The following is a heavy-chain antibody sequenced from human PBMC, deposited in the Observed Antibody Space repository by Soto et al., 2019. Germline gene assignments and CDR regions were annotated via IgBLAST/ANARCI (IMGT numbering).Heavy chain of an antibody. V-gene: IGHV4-4*02. CDR3: AREERNHYYYYGMDV. CDR2: IYHSGST. CDR1: GGSISSSNW. J-gene: IGHJ6*02. D-gene: IGHD1-1*01. Sequence: PSETLSLTCAVSGGSISSSNWWSGVRQPPGKGLEWIGDIYHSGSTNYNPSPKSRVTISVDKSKNQFSLKLSSVTAADTAVYYCAREERNHYYYYGMDVWGQGTTVTVSS.